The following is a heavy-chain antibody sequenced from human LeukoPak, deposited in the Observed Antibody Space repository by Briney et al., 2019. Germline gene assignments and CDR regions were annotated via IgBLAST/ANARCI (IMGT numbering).Heavy chain of an antibody. Sequence: GGSLRPSCAASGFAFNTYGMSWVRQAPGKGLEWVSGISGSGAATYYADSVKGRFTISRDNSKNTLYLQMNSLRAEDTAIYYCAKDRSWGLDYWGQGTLVTVSS. CDR3: AKDRSWGLDY. D-gene: IGHD7-27*01. J-gene: IGHJ4*02. CDR1: GFAFNTYG. V-gene: IGHV3-23*01. CDR2: ISGSGAAT.